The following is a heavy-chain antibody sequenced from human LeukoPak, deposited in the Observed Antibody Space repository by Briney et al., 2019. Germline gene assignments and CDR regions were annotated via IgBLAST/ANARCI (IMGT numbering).Heavy chain of an antibody. CDR2: INPSGGST. D-gene: IGHD6-13*01. V-gene: IGHV1-46*01. CDR1: GYTFTSNY. CDR3: ARIAAAGFFDY. Sequence: ASVKVSCKSSGYTFTSNYIHWVRQAPGQGLEWMALINPSGGSTTYAQKFQGRVTITTDESTSTAYMELRSLRSDDTAVYYCARIAAAGFFDYWGQGTLVTVSS. J-gene: IGHJ4*02.